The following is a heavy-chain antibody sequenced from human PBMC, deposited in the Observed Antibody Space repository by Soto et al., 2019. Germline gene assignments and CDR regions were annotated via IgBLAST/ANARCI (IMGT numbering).Heavy chain of an antibody. D-gene: IGHD3-22*01. J-gene: IGHJ4*02. V-gene: IGHV1-18*01. CDR1: GYTFTSYG. CDR2: ISAYNGNT. CDR3: ATFRKRDYYDSSGYYPFDY. Sequence: KVSCKASGYTFTSYGISWVRQAPGQGLEWMGWISAYNGNTNYAQKLQGRVTMTTDTSTSTAYMELRSLRSDDTDVYYCATFRKRDYYDSSGYYPFDYWGQGTLVTVSS.